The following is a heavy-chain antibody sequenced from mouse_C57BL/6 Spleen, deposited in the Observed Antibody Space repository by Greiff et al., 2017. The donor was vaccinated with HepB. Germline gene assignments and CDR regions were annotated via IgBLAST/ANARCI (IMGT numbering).Heavy chain of an antibody. CDR1: GFTFSDYY. CDR3: ARDAQYGYGYFDY. D-gene: IGHD2-2*01. J-gene: IGHJ2*01. Sequence: EVMLVESEGGLVQPGSSMKLSCTASGFTFSDYYMAWVRQVPEKGLEWVANINYDGSSTYYLDSLKSRFIISRDNAKNILYLQMSSLKSEDTATYYCARDAQYGYGYFDYWGQGTTLTVSS. V-gene: IGHV5-16*01. CDR2: INYDGSST.